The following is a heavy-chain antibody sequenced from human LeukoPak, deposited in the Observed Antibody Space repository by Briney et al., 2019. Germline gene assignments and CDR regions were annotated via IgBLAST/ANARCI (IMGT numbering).Heavy chain of an antibody. Sequence: SETLSLTCTVSGGSISSYYWSWIRQPPGKGLEWIGYIYYSGSTNYNPSLKSRVTISVDTSKNQFSLKLSSVTAADTAVYYCARDRYSISSLYDFWGQGTLVTVSS. D-gene: IGHD6-6*01. CDR1: GGSISSYY. CDR3: ARDRYSISSLYDF. CDR2: IYYSGST. J-gene: IGHJ4*02. V-gene: IGHV4-59*12.